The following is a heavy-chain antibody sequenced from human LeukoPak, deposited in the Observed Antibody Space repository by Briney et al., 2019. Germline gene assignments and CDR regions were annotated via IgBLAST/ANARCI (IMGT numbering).Heavy chain of an antibody. Sequence: PGGSLRLSCAASGFTFSSYGMSWVRQAPGKGLEWVSAISGSGGSTYYADSVKGRFTISRDNSKNTLYLQMNSLRAEDTAVYYCAKVSGGLVDTAMAGQENFDYWGQGTLVTVSS. CDR3: AKVSGGLVDTAMAGQENFDY. CDR2: ISGSGGST. J-gene: IGHJ4*02. CDR1: GFTFSSYG. D-gene: IGHD5-18*01. V-gene: IGHV3-23*01.